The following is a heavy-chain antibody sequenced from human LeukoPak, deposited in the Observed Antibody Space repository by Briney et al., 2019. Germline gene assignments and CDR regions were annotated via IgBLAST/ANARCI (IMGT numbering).Heavy chain of an antibody. CDR2: IDQDGSAK. Sequence: GGSLSLSRGASGLPHSKQWMTWVRQAPGKGREWVANIDQDGSAKFYVDSVKGRFTISRDNAKDSLYRQMNSLRAEDTALYYCARDQGAAGDYWGQGTLVAVSS. D-gene: IGHD6-13*01. J-gene: IGHJ4*02. V-gene: IGHV3-7*01. CDR3: ARDQGAAGDY. CDR1: GLPHSKQW.